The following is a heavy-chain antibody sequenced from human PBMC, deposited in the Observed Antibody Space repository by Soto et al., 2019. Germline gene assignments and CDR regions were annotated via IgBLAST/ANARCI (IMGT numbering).Heavy chain of an antibody. J-gene: IGHJ4*02. V-gene: IGHV1-69*06. Sequence: GASVKVSCKASGGTFSSYAISWVRQAPGQGLEWMGGIIPIFGTANYAQKFQGRVTITADKSTSTAYMELSSLRSEDTAVYYCARDSRRGYSYGFLDYWGQGTMVTVYS. D-gene: IGHD5-18*01. CDR1: GGTFSSYA. CDR2: IIPIFGTA. CDR3: ARDSRRGYSYGFLDY.